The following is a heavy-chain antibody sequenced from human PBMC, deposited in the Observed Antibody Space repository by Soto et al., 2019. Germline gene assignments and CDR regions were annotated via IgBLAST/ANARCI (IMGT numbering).Heavy chain of an antibody. Sequence: SLRLSCAASGFTFSSYDMHWVRQATGKGLEWVSAIGTAGDTYYPGSVKGRFTISRENAKNSLYLQMNSLRAGDTAVYYCARDHKVGVSAYYYYYYGMDVWGQGTTVTVSS. CDR3: ARDHKVGVSAYYYYYYGMDV. CDR1: GFTFSSYD. D-gene: IGHD1-26*01. V-gene: IGHV3-13*01. J-gene: IGHJ6*02. CDR2: IGTAGDT.